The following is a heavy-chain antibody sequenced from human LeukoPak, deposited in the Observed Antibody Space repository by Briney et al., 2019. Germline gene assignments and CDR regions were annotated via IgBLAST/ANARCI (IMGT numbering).Heavy chain of an antibody. J-gene: IGHJ4*02. D-gene: IGHD6-19*01. CDR3: AKTTVGYSSGRYPGWPVDC. CDR2: IFGSGGSA. Sequence: GGSLRLSCAASGLTFNSYAMYWVRQAPGKGLEWISGIFGSGGSAHYADSVKGRFTISRDNSKNTVFLQMNSLRAEDTAVYYCAKTTVGYSSGRYPGWPVDCWGQGTLVTVSS. V-gene: IGHV3-23*01. CDR1: GLTFNSYA.